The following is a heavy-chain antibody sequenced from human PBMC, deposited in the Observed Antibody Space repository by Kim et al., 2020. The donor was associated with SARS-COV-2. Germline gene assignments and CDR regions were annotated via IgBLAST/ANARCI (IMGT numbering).Heavy chain of an antibody. D-gene: IGHD3-22*01. CDR2: INPNSGGT. CDR3: ARDHRGYYDKGAFDI. V-gene: IGHV1-2*02. Sequence: ASVKVSCKASGYTFTGYYMHWVRQAPGQGLEWMGWINPNSGGTNYAQKFQGRVTMTRDTSISTAYMELSRLRSDDTAVYYCARDHRGYYDKGAFDIWGQGTMVTVSS. J-gene: IGHJ3*02. CDR1: GYTFTGYY.